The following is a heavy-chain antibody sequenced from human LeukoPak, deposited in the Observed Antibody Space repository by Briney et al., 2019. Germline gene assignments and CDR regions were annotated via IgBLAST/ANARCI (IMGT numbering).Heavy chain of an antibody. CDR3: ARAGSVLLRSTGYFDL. CDR2: ISTDAGET. J-gene: IGHJ2*01. CDR1: GFTFSNSG. V-gene: IGHV3-23*01. Sequence: GGSLRLSCAASGFTFSNSGMSWVRQAPGKGVEWVSAISTDAGETHYADSVKGRFTISRDNSKNTLYLQMNSLRAEDTAVYYCARAGSVLLRSTGYFDLWGRGTLVTVSS. D-gene: IGHD1-26*01.